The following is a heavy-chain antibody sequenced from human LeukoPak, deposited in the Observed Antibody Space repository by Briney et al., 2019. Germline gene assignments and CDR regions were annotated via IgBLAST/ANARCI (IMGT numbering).Heavy chain of an antibody. CDR1: GFTFCSYG. CDR3: ATEQWLVFGY. V-gene: IGHV3-30*19. CDR2: ISYDGSNK. D-gene: IGHD6-19*01. Sequence: GGSLRLSCAASGFTFCSYGMHWVRQAPGKGLEWVAVISYDGSNKYYADSVKGRFTISRDNSKNTLYLQMNSLRAEDTAVYYCATEQWLVFGYWGQGTLVTVSS. J-gene: IGHJ4*02.